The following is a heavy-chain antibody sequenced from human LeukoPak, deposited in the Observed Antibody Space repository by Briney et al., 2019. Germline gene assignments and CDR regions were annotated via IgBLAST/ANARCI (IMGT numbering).Heavy chain of an antibody. D-gene: IGHD3-10*01. J-gene: IGHJ4*02. CDR2: ISSSGSYI. V-gene: IGHV3-21*01. Sequence: GGSLRLSCAASEFTFSTYSTNWVRQAPGKGLEWVSSISSSGSYIYYADSVQGRFTISRDNAKNSLYLQMNSLRAEDTAVYYCAIDLRALYYGSGSSYYFAYWGQGTLVTVSS. CDR1: EFTFSTYS. CDR3: AIDLRALYYGSGSSYYFAY.